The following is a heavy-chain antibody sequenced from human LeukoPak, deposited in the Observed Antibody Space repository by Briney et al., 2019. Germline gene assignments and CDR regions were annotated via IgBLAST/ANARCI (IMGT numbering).Heavy chain of an antibody. CDR3: ARDLSGKYYYDYYYMDV. CDR1: GFTFSDYY. CDR2: ISSSGSTI. J-gene: IGHJ6*03. Sequence: KAGGSLRLSCAASGFTFSDYYMSWIRQAPGKGLEWVSYISSSGSTIYYADSVKGRFTISRDNAKNSLYLQMNSLRAEDTAVYYCARDLSGKYYYDYYYMDVWGKGTTVTVSS. D-gene: IGHD2/OR15-2a*01. V-gene: IGHV3-11*04.